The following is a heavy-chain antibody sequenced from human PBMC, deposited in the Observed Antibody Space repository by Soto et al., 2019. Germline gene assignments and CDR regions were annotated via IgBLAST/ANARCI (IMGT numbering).Heavy chain of an antibody. CDR1: GAPFSGYY. V-gene: IGHV4-34*01. Sequence: SETLSLTCAVHGAPFSGYYWTWIRQPPGKGLEWIGEIIHTGSTKYNPSLKSRVTISLDTSKNQFSLNLNSVTAADTAVYYCARGLRASFGVRLSYTYYGMDVWGQGTTVTVSS. J-gene: IGHJ6*02. D-gene: IGHD3-10*01. CDR3: ARGLRASFGVRLSYTYYGMDV. CDR2: IIHTGST.